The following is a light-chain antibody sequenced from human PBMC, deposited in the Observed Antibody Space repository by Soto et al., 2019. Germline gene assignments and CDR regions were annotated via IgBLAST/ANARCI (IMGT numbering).Light chain of an antibody. Sequence: EIVLTQSPDTLSLFPGERATLSCRDSQSVSSTYLAWYQQKPGQAPRPLISAASSRATGTPDRFSGSGSGTDFTLTISRLEPEDFAVYYCQQYGSSRWTFGQGTKVDIK. V-gene: IGKV3-20*01. CDR1: QSVSSTY. CDR2: AAS. J-gene: IGKJ1*01. CDR3: QQYGSSRWT.